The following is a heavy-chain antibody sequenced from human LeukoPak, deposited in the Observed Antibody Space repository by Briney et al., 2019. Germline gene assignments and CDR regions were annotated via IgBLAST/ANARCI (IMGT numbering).Heavy chain of an antibody. J-gene: IGHJ4*02. CDR3: ARGESSNWSFDY. V-gene: IGHV4-30-4*02. D-gene: IGHD6-13*01. Sequence: PSETLSLTCTVSGGSISCGDYYWSWIRQPPGKGLKWIGYIFYSGNTYYNPSLKSRVPISVDTSKNQFSLKLGSVTAADAAVYYCARGESSNWSFDYWGQGTLVTVSS. CDR1: GGSISCGDYY. CDR2: IFYSGNT.